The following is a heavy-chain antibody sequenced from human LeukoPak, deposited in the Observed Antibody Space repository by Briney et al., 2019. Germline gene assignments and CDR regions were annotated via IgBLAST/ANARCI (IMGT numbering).Heavy chain of an antibody. CDR3: ARATVVTPLSYWFDP. CDR2: IYYSGST. CDR1: GGSISSSSYY. J-gene: IGHJ5*02. V-gene: IGHV4-39*07. D-gene: IGHD4-23*01. Sequence: PSETLSLTCTVSGGSISSSSYYWGWIRQPPGKGLEWIGSIYYSGSTYDNPSLKRRVTISVDTSKNQFSLKLSSVTAADTAVYYCARATVVTPLSYWFDPWGQGTLVTVSS.